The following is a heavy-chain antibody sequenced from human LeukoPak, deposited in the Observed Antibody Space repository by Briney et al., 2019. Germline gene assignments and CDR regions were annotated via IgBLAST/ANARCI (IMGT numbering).Heavy chain of an antibody. CDR2: ISYDGSNK. CDR1: GFTFSSYE. J-gene: IGHJ4*02. Sequence: GGSLRLSCAASGFTFSSYEMNWVRQAPGKGLEWVAVISYDGSNKYYADSVKGRFTISRDNSKNTLYLQMNSLRAEDTAVYYCARGSTYYYDSSGYYDYWGQGTLVTVSS. V-gene: IGHV3-30*04. CDR3: ARGSTYYYDSSGYYDY. D-gene: IGHD3-22*01.